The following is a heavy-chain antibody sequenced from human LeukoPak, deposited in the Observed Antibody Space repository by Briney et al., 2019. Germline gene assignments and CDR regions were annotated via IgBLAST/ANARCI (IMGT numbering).Heavy chain of an antibody. CDR1: GFTFGSYS. J-gene: IGHJ4*02. CDR3: ARLVWDTTMADGDIDS. CDR2: ISSASTYI. Sequence: TTGGSLRLSCAASGFTFGSYSMNWVRQAPGKGLEWVSSISSASTYIYYADSVKGRFTISRDNAKNSLYLQMNSLRAEDTAMYYCARLVWDTTMADGDIDSWGQGTLLIVPS. V-gene: IGHV3-21*01. D-gene: IGHD5-18*01.